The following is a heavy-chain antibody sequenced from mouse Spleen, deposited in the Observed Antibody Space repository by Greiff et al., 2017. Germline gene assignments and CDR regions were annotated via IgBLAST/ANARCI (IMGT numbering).Heavy chain of an antibody. V-gene: IGHV3-6*01. CDR1: GYSIISGYY. D-gene: IGHD2-14*01. Sequence: EESGPGLVKPPQSLSLTCSGTGYSIISGYYWNWIRQFPGNKLEWMGYISYDGSNNYNPSLKNRISITRDTSKNQFFLKLNSVTTEDTATYYCAREDYRYDNYAMDYWGQGTSVTVSS. CDR3: AREDYRYDNYAMDY. J-gene: IGHJ4*01. CDR2: ISYDGSN.